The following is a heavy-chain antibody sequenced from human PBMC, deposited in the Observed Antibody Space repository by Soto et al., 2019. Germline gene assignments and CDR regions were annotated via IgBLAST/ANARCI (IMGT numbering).Heavy chain of an antibody. CDR1: GGTFSSYT. Sequence: SVKVSCKASGGTFSSYTISWVRQAPGQGLEWMGRIIPILGIANYAQKFQGRVTITADKSTSTAYMELSSLRSEDTAVYYCARDCSSTSCYYYYYMDVWGKGTTVTVSS. CDR2: IIPILGIA. V-gene: IGHV1-69*02. CDR3: ARDCSSTSCYYYYYMDV. D-gene: IGHD2-2*01. J-gene: IGHJ6*03.